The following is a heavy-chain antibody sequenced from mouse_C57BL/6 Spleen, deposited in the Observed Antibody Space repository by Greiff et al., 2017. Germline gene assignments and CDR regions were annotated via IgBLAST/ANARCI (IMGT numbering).Heavy chain of an antibody. Sequence: EVQGVESGGGLVQPKGSLKLSCAASGFSFNTYAMNWVRQAPGKGLEWVARIRSKSNNYATYYADSVKDRFTISRDDSESMLYLQMNNLKTEDTAMYYCVRDYYGSIYAMDYWGQGTSVTVSS. D-gene: IGHD1-1*01. V-gene: IGHV10-1*01. CDR3: VRDYYGSIYAMDY. CDR2: IRSKSNNYAT. CDR1: GFSFNTYA. J-gene: IGHJ4*01.